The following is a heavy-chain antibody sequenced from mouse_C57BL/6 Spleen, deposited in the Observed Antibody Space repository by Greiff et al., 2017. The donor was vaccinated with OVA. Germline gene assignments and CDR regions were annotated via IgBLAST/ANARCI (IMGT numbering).Heavy chain of an antibody. Sequence: SGAELVRPGASVTLSCKASGYTFTDYEMHWVKQTPVHGLEWIGAIDPETGGTAYNQKFKGKAILTADKSSSTAYMELRSLTSEDSAVYYCTRWAGTDYWGQGTTLTVSS. J-gene: IGHJ2*01. CDR1: GYTFTDYE. V-gene: IGHV1-15*01. CDR2: IDPETGGT. D-gene: IGHD4-1*01. CDR3: TRWAGTDY.